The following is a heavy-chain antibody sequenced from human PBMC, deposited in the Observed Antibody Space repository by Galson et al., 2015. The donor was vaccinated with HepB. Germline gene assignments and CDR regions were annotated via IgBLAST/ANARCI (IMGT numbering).Heavy chain of an antibody. CDR1: GFTFSSYA. CDR3: GKGAVLGGRPSYFDHWGQGTTSRDNSKNTLYLEMNGLRVEATAIDYCGTRAVAGGCYSYFHY. J-gene: IGHJ4*02. D-gene: IGHD1-14*01. Sequence: SLRLSCAASGFTFSSYAITWVRQAPGRGLELVSAMSGGGERTYYADSVKGRFTTSRDNSKNTLYLQMNSLRVEDTAVYYCGKGAVLGGRPSYFDHWGQGTTSRDNSKNTLYLEMNGLRVEATAIDYCGTRAVAGGCYSYFHYWGQGTLVTVSS. CDR2: MSGGGERT. V-gene: IGHV3-23*01.